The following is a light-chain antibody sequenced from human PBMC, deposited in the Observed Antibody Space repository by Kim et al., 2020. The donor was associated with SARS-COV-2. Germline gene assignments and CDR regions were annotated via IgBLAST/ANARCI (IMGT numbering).Light chain of an antibody. CDR2: RDN. V-gene: IGLV1-47*01. Sequence: QSVLTQPPSASGTPGQRVTISCSGSSSSIGSNYVFWYQQLPGTAPKLLIHRDNQRPSGVPDRFSGSKSGTSASLAISGLRSEDEADYYCAAWDDSLSGVLFGGGTQLTVL. J-gene: IGLJ2*01. CDR3: AAWDDSLSGVL. CDR1: SSSIGSNY.